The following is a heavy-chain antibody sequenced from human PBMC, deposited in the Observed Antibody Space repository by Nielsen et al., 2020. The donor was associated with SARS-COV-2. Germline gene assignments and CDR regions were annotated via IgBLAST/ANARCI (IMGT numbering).Heavy chain of an antibody. CDR3: ARDPAYSKDRYGMDV. V-gene: IGHV4-31*03. Sequence: LSLTCTVSGGSISSGGYYWSWIRQHPGKGLEWIGYIYYSGSTYYNPSLKSRVTISVDTSKNQFSLKLSSVTAADTAVYYCARDPAYSKDRYGMDVWGQGTTVTVSS. CDR2: IYYSGST. CDR1: GGSISSGGYY. J-gene: IGHJ6*02. D-gene: IGHD4-11*01.